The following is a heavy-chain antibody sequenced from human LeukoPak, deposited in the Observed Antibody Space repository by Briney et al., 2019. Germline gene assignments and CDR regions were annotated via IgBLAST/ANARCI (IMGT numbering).Heavy chain of an antibody. V-gene: IGHV3-23*01. D-gene: IGHD3-10*01. CDR3: AKNRIYYYGSGSYFDY. CDR1: GFTFSSYA. CDR2: ISGSGGSP. J-gene: IGHJ4*02. Sequence: PGGSLRLSCAASGFTFSSYAMSWVRQAPGKGLEWVSAISGSGGSPYYADSVKGRCTISRDNSKNTLYLQMNSLRAEDTAVYYCAKNRIYYYGSGSYFDYWGQGTLVTVSS.